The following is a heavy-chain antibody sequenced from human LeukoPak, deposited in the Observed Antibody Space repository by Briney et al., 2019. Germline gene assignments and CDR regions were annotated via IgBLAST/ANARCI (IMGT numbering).Heavy chain of an antibody. V-gene: IGHV3-7*01. Sequence: TGGSLRLSCTASGFTFKNYRMTWVRQAPGKGLEWVASMKDDGNEIQYVDSVKGRFTISRDNAKNSLYLQMNNLRAEDTAVYYCARNRATNDYRGQGTLVTVSS. CDR1: GFTFKNYR. CDR3: ARNRATNDY. CDR2: MKDDGNEI. D-gene: IGHD1-26*01. J-gene: IGHJ4*02.